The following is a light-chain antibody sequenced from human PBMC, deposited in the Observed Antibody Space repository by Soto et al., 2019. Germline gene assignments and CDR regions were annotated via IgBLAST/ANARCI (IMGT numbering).Light chain of an antibody. CDR1: QSISGN. CDR2: HAI. CDR3: QQYNNWPPIT. Sequence: EVGMTQSPATLSVSPGERATLSCRASQSISGNLAWYQQKPGQAPRLLIYHAIARATGIPTRFSGSGSGTEFTLTISSLQSEDFAVYYCQQYNNWPPITFGQGTRLEIK. V-gene: IGKV3-15*01. J-gene: IGKJ5*01.